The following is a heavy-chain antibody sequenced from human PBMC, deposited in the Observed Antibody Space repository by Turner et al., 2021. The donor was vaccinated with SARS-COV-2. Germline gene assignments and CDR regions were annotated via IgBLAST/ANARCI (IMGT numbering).Heavy chain of an antibody. J-gene: IGHJ4*02. CDR2: SSDSGYT. CDR1: GASTTRYY. D-gene: IGHD2-8*01. V-gene: IGHV4-59*08. Sequence: QVQLQESVPGMVKPSEDLSLTCIVPGASTTRYYWSWIRQPPGRGLEWMGYSSDSGYTNYNPSLKSRVTISTDTSRNQFSLRVNSVTAADTAVYFCARLRLGVNLNYFDYWGQGSLVAVSS. CDR3: ARLRLGVNLNYFDY.